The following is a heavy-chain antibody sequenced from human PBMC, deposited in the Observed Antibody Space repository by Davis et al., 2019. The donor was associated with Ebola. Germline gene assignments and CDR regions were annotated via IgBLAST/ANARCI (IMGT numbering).Heavy chain of an antibody. V-gene: IGHV4-30-4*01. Sequence: PSETLSLTCTVSGDSVSRDDFYWSWIRQPPGKGLQWIGFTHYTGSSYYNPSLKSRLTLSLDTSKNQFSLKLTSVTASDTAVYCCAAGRTGRLESWGQGTLGAVSS. D-gene: IGHD7-27*01. CDR2: THYTGSS. J-gene: IGHJ4*02. CDR3: AAGRTGRLES. CDR1: GDSVSRDDFY.